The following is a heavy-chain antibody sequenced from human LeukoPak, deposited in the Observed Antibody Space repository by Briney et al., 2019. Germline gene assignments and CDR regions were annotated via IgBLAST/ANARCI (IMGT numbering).Heavy chain of an antibody. J-gene: IGHJ6*02. Sequence: GGSLRLSCAVSGFTFSSYAMHWVRQAPGKGLEWVSGISWNSGSMGYADSVKGRFTISRDNAKNSLYLQMNSLRAEDTALYYCAKDLAPDVLYYYGMDVWGQGTTVTVSS. CDR2: ISWNSGSM. CDR1: GFTFSSYA. D-gene: IGHD3-10*01. V-gene: IGHV3-9*01. CDR3: AKDLAPDVLYYYGMDV.